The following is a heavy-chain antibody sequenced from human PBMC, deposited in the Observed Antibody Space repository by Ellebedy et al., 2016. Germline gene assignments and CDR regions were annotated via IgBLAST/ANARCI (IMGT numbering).Heavy chain of an antibody. CDR1: GGTFSSYA. J-gene: IGHJ5*02. CDR2: IIPIFGTA. CDR3: ARGGGEYSSSSGGEWFDP. V-gene: IGHV1-69*13. D-gene: IGHD6-6*01. Sequence: SVKVSXKASGGTFSSYAISWVRQAPGQGLEWMGGIIPIFGTANYAQKFQGRVTITADESTSTAYMELSSLRSEDTAVYYCARGGGEYSSSSGGEWFDPWGQGTLVTVSS.